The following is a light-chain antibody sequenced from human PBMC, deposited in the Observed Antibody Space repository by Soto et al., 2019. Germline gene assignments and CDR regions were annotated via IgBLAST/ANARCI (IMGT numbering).Light chain of an antibody. V-gene: IGKV1-39*01. CDR1: QIISNH. Sequence: DIQITQSTSSLSASVEDRVIITCRARQIISNHLNWYQQKPGKAPKLLIFAASSLQSGVPSRFSGSRSGPDFTLTISSLQPEDFATYYCQQSYSRPPTFGQGTKVDIK. CDR2: AAS. CDR3: QQSYSRPPT. J-gene: IGKJ1*01.